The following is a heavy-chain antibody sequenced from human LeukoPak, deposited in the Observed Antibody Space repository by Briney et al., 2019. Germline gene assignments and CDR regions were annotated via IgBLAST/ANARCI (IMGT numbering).Heavy chain of an antibody. Sequence: PGGSLRLSCAASGFTFSSYAMSWVRQAPGKGLEWVSDISEGGGHTYYADSVKGRFTISRDNSKNTLYLQMNSLRADDTAVYYCARGAYSSLTLYYYYMDVWGKGTTVTVSS. D-gene: IGHD6-6*01. CDR1: GFTFSSYA. CDR3: ARGAYSSLTLYYYYMDV. CDR2: ISEGGGHT. V-gene: IGHV3-23*01. J-gene: IGHJ6*03.